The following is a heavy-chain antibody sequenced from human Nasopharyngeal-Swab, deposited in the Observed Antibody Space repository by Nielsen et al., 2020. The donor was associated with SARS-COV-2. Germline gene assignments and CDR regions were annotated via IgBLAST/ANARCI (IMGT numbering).Heavy chain of an antibody. CDR3: ARDLQHYDFWSGYYTGIYFQH. V-gene: IGHV3-7*03. Sequence: WIRQPPGKGLEWVANIKQDGSEKYYVDSVKGRFTISRDNAKNSLYLQMNSLRAEDTAVYYCARDLQHYDFWSGYYTGIYFQHWGQGTLVTVSS. D-gene: IGHD3-3*01. CDR2: IKQDGSEK. J-gene: IGHJ1*01.